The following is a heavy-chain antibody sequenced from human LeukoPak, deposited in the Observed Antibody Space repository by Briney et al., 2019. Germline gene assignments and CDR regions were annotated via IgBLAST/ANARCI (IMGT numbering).Heavy chain of an antibody. CDR1: GGSFSSSDW. Sequence: PSGTLSLTCAVSGGSFSSSDWWSWVRQPPGKGLEWIGYIYYTGSTNYNPSLKSRVTMSVDTSKNQFSLNLKSVTPEDTAVYYCARNLIPEQLVVNFWGQGTLVTVSS. D-gene: IGHD6-13*01. J-gene: IGHJ4*02. V-gene: IGHV4-4*02. CDR3: ARNLIPEQLVVNF. CDR2: IYYTGST.